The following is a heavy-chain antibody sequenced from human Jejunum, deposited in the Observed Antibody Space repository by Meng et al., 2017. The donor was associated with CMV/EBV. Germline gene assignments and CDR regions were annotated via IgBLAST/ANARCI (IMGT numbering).Heavy chain of an antibody. CDR1: GFTLSSYW. CDR2: IKQDGSER. Sequence: WAASGFTLSSYWMTWVRQAPGKGLEWVANIKQDGSERYYVDSVKGRFTISRDNAKNSLYLQMNSLRADDTAVYYCSTVNGHAFDIWGQGTMVTVSS. V-gene: IGHV3-7*01. CDR3: STVNGHAFDI. J-gene: IGHJ3*02. D-gene: IGHD2-8*01.